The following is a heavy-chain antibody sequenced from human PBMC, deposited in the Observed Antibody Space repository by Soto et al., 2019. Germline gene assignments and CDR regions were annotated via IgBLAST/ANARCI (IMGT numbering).Heavy chain of an antibody. V-gene: IGHV3-30*03. CDR2: ISRDGSND. CDR1: GFSFSSYG. D-gene: IGHD3-16*01. Sequence: GGSLRLSCAASGFSFSSYGMHWVRQAPAKGLEWVAFISRDGSNDYYADSVKGRYTISRDNSKNTVYLQMNSVRVEDAAVYYCATDANEYLWEYYFDFWGQGTLVTVSS. J-gene: IGHJ4*02. CDR3: ATDANEYLWEYYFDF.